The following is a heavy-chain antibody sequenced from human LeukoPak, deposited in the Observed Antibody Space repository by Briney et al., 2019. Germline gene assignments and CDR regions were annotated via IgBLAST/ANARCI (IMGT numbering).Heavy chain of an antibody. CDR3: AKPSSGYTSFHI. CDR2: ISGSGGST. Sequence: GGSLRLSCEASGFTFSSYAMSWVRQAPGKGLEWVSAISGSGGSTYCADSVKGRFTISRDNSKNTLHLQMNSLRVEDTAVYYCAKPSSGYTSFHIWGQGTMVTVSS. CDR1: GFTFSSYA. V-gene: IGHV3-23*01. D-gene: IGHD3-22*01. J-gene: IGHJ3*02.